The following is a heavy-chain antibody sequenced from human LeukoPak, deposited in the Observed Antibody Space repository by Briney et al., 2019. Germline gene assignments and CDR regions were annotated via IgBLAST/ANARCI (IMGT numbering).Heavy chain of an antibody. CDR3: ASISVGYFDWLLSDGEFEY. CDR1: GYTFTGYY. Sequence: ASVKVSCKASGYTFTGYYMHWVRQAPGQGLEWMGWINPNSGGTNYAQKFQGRVTMTRDTSISTAYMELSRLRSDDTAVYYCASISVGYFDWLLSDGEFEYWGQGTLVTVSS. J-gene: IGHJ4*02. CDR2: INPNSGGT. V-gene: IGHV1-2*02. D-gene: IGHD3-9*01.